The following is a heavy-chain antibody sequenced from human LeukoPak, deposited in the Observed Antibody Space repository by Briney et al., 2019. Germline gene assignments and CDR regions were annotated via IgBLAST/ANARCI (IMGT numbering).Heavy chain of an antibody. D-gene: IGHD6-19*01. CDR1: GFTFSSYD. V-gene: IGHV3-13*01. CDR3: ARAGSGWYYFDY. J-gene: IGHJ4*02. CDR2: IGTAGDT. Sequence: GGSLRLSCAASGFTFSSYDMHWVRQATGKGLHWVSAIGTAGDTYYPGSVKGRFTISRENAENSLYLQMNSLRAGDTAMYYCARAGSGWYYFDYWGQGNLVTVSS.